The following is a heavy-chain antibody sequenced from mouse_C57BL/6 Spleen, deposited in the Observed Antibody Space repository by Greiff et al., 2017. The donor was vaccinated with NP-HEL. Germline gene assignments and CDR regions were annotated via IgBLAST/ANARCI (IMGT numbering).Heavy chain of an antibody. CDR3: ARAHYYGSSPSAMDY. Sequence: QVQLKQPGAELVKPGASVKLSCKASGYTFTSYWMHWVKQRPGQGLEWIGMIHPNSGSTNYNEKFKSKSTLTVDKSSSTAYMQLISLTSEDSAVYYCARAHYYGSSPSAMDYWGQGTSVTVSS. D-gene: IGHD1-1*01. J-gene: IGHJ4*01. V-gene: IGHV1-64*01. CDR2: IHPNSGST. CDR1: GYTFTSYW.